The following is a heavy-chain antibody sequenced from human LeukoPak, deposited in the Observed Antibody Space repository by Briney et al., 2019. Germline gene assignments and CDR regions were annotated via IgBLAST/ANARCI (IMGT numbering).Heavy chain of an antibody. CDR3: AKDPHPYSSSWPIIYYFDY. Sequence: PGGSLRLACAASGFTFSIYGMHWVRQAPGKGLGWVAFIRYDGSNKYYADSVKGRFTISRDNSKNTLYLQMNSLRAEDTAVYYCAKDPHPYSSSWPIIYYFDYWGQGTLVTVSS. V-gene: IGHV3-30*02. CDR2: IRYDGSNK. CDR1: GFTFSIYG. J-gene: IGHJ4*02. D-gene: IGHD6-13*01.